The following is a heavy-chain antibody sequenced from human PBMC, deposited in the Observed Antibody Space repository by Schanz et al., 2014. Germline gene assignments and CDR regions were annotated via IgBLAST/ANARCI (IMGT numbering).Heavy chain of an antibody. CDR2: INPIGGST. V-gene: IGHV1-46*04. Sequence: QVHLVQSGAEVHKPGASLKISCKASGYTFTNFFLHWVRQAPGQGLEWMGIINPIGGSTTYAQKLRGAVTLTTDTSTDTAYLELTSLRSEDTAVYYCARALRHGYCNVVGCQNGGWFDIWGQGTLVIVSS. CDR1: GYTFTNFF. J-gene: IGHJ4*02. CDR3: ARALRHGYCNVVGCQNGGWFDI. D-gene: IGHD2-2*03.